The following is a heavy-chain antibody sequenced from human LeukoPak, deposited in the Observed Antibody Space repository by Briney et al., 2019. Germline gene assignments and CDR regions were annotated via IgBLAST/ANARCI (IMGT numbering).Heavy chain of an antibody. J-gene: IGHJ3*02. CDR3: ARDVYSGTQKDDAFDI. CDR2: INPSGGST. CDR1: GYTFTSYY. Sequence: ASVKVSCKASGYTFTSYYMHWVRQAPGQGLEWMGIINPSGGSTSYAQKFQGRVTMTRDTSISTAYMELSRLRSDDTAVYYCARDVYSGTQKDDAFDIWGQGTMVTVSS. V-gene: IGHV1-46*01. D-gene: IGHD1-26*01.